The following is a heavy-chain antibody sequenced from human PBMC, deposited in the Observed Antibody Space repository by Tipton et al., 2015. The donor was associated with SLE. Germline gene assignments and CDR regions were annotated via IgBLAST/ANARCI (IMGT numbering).Heavy chain of an antibody. CDR1: GGSIGNNY. D-gene: IGHD5/OR15-5a*01. CDR2: AYHSGST. V-gene: IGHV4-4*07. J-gene: IGHJ4*02. CDR3: ARDRSSVSD. Sequence: TLSLTCTVSGGSIGNNYWNWIRQSTGKGLEWIGIAYHSGSTYYNPSLESRVTISIDTSKNQFSLKLTSVTAADTAVYFCARDRSSVSDWGQGTQVIVSP.